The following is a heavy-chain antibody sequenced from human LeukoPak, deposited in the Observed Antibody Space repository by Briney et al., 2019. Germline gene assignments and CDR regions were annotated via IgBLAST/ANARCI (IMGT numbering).Heavy chain of an antibody. CDR1: GYTFTANY. D-gene: IGHD2-15*01. Sequence: ASVKVSRKASGYTFTANYIHWVRQAPGQGLEWMGWINPNSAATSHAQIFEGRVTMTRDTSMTTHYMELSRLTSDDTAVYYCARGVGSSWFADWGQGTLVTVSS. J-gene: IGHJ5*02. CDR2: INPNSAAT. V-gene: IGHV1-2*02. CDR3: ARGVGSSWFAD.